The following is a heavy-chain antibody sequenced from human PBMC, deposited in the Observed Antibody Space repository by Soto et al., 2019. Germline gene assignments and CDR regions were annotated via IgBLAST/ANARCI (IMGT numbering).Heavy chain of an antibody. D-gene: IGHD1-26*01. CDR2: IWYDGSNK. J-gene: IGHJ6*02. Sequence: GGSLRLSCAASGFTFSSYGMHWVRQAPGKGLEWVAVIWYDGSNKYYADSVKGRFTISRDNSKNTLYLQMNSLRAEDTAVYYCARGSYAGGSDYYYYGMDVWGQGTTVTVSS. CDR1: GFTFSSYG. V-gene: IGHV3-33*01. CDR3: ARGSYAGGSDYYYYGMDV.